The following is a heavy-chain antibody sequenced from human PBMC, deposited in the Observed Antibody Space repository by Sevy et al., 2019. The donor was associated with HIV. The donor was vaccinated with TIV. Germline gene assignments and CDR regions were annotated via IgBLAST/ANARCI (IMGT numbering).Heavy chain of an antibody. CDR2: IKSKTDGGKT. V-gene: IGHV3-15*01. D-gene: IGHD3-3*01. CDR1: GFTFSNAW. CDR3: TTGFTIFGVVAYFDY. J-gene: IGHJ4*02. Sequence: GGSLRLSCAASGFTFSNAWMSWLRQAPGKGLEWVGRIKSKTDGGKTDYAAPVKGRVTITREDSKNTLYLQMNSLKTEDTAVYYCTTGFTIFGVVAYFDYWGQRTLVTVSS.